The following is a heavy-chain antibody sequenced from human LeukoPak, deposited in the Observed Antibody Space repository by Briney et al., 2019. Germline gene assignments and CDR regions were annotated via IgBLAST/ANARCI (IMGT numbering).Heavy chain of an antibody. J-gene: IGHJ6*03. Sequence: SETLSLTCTVSGDSISSGDYYWSWIRQPAGKGLEWIGRISSSGSTNYNPSLKSRVTMSVDTSKNQFSLKLSSVTAADTAVYYCAREGFAYSSSWSDYYYYYMDVWGKGTTVTISS. CDR1: GDSISSGDYY. V-gene: IGHV4-61*02. CDR3: AREGFAYSSSWSDYYYYYMDV. D-gene: IGHD6-13*01. CDR2: ISSSGST.